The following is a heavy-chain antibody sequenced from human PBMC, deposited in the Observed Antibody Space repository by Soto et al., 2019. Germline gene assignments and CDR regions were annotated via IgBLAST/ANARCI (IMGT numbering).Heavy chain of an antibody. Sequence: SVKVSCKASGGTFSSYAISWVRQAPGQGLEWMGGIIPIFGTANYAQKFQGRVTITADESTSTAYMELSSLRSEDTAVYYCARDKLTAKGAFDIWGQGTMVTVSS. CDR2: IIPIFGTA. J-gene: IGHJ3*02. CDR1: GGTFSSYA. D-gene: IGHD1-7*01. CDR3: ARDKLTAKGAFDI. V-gene: IGHV1-69*13.